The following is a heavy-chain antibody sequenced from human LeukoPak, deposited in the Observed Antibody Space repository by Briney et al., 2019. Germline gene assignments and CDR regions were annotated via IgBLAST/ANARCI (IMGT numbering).Heavy chain of an antibody. V-gene: IGHV4-34*01. Sequence: SSETLSLTCAVYGGSFSGYYWSWIRQPPGKGLEWIGEINHSGSTNYNPSLKSRVTISVDTSKNQFSLKLSSVTAADTAVYYCARGPTYYYDSSGYSFFFQHWGQGTLVTASS. CDR3: ARGPTYYYDSSGYSFFFQH. D-gene: IGHD3-22*01. CDR2: INHSGST. J-gene: IGHJ1*01. CDR1: GGSFSGYY.